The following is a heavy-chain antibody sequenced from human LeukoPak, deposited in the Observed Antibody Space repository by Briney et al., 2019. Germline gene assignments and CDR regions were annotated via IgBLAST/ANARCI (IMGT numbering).Heavy chain of an antibody. Sequence: PSETLSLTCTVSGGSISSYYWSWIRQAPGKGLEWVSYISGSSGIIDYADSVRGRFTISRDNAKNSLYLQMNSLRAEDTAVYYCARGSTYYESSGQVPFDYWGQGTLVTVSS. CDR3: ARGSTYYESSGQVPFDY. J-gene: IGHJ4*02. CDR1: GGSISSYY. V-gene: IGHV3-48*01. CDR2: ISGSSGII. D-gene: IGHD3-22*01.